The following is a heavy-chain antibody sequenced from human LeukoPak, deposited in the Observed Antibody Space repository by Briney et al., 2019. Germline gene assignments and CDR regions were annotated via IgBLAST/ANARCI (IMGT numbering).Heavy chain of an antibody. CDR2: IYHSGST. Sequence: SETLSLTCAVSGGSISSSNWWSWVRQPPGKGLEWIGEIYHSGSTNYNPSLKSRVTISVDKSKNQFSLKLSSVTAADTAVYYCARVLAAAAAGTALGGWGQGTLVTVSS. V-gene: IGHV4-4*02. J-gene: IGHJ4*02. CDR3: ARVLAAAAAGTALGG. D-gene: IGHD6-13*01. CDR1: GGSISSSNW.